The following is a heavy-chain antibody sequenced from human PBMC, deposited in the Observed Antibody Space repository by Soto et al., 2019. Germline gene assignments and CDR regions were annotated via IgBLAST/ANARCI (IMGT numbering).Heavy chain of an antibody. CDR3: ARGYDPPDY. CDR2: ISSSSNYI. J-gene: IGHJ4*02. D-gene: IGHD3-3*01. V-gene: IGHV3-21*01. Sequence: EVQLVESGGGLVKPGGSLRLSCAASGFTFSTYTMNWVRQAPGKGLEWVSSISSSSNYIYYADSLKGRFTISRDNAKNSLSLQMNSLRAEDTAVYYCARGYDPPDYWGQGTLVTVSS. CDR1: GFTFSTYT.